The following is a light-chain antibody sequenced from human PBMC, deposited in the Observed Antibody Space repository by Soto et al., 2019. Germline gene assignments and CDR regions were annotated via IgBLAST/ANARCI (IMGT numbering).Light chain of an antibody. CDR2: GNS. CDR3: QSYDSSRSGFVV. Sequence: QSVLTQPPSVSGAPGQRVTIYCTGSSSNIGAGYDVHWYQQLPGTAPKLLIYGNSNRPSGVPDRFSGSKSGTSASLAITGLQAEDEADYYCQSYDSSRSGFVVFGGGTKLTVL. CDR1: SSNIGAGYD. J-gene: IGLJ2*01. V-gene: IGLV1-40*01.